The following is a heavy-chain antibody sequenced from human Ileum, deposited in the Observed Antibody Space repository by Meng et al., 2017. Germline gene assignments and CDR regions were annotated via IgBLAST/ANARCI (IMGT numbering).Heavy chain of an antibody. CDR1: GRSISSSDW. CDR3: AHIFDS. J-gene: IGHJ4*02. V-gene: IGHV4-4*02. Sequence: QWQLQESGPVLVGPSGTLSLTFAGSGRSISSSDWWSWVRQPPGKGLEWIAEMNLGGSPNYNPSLKSRVTMSVDKSNDHLSLQLTSVTAADTAVYYCAHIFDSWGQGTLVTVSS. CDR2: MNLGGSP.